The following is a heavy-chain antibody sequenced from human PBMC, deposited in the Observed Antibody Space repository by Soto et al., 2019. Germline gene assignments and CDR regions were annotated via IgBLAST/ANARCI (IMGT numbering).Heavy chain of an antibody. CDR3: ARRNWDYYGMDV. J-gene: IGHJ6*02. V-gene: IGHV1-18*01. D-gene: IGHD7-27*01. CDR1: GYTFTSYG. CDR2: ISDYNGNT. Sequence: QVQLLQSGAEVKKPGASVKVSCKAYGYTFTSYGISWGRQAPGQGLEWMGWISDYNGNTNYAEKLQGRVTMPTDKSTSTAYMELRSLRSDDTAVYYCARRNWDYYGMDVWGQGTTVTVSS.